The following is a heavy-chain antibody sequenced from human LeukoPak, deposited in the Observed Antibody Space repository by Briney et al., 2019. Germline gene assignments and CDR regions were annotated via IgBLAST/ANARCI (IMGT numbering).Heavy chain of an antibody. J-gene: IGHJ4*02. V-gene: IGHV4-59*06. CDR1: GGSISSYY. CDR2: IYYSGST. D-gene: IGHD3-10*01. Sequence: RSSETLSLTCTVSGGSISSYYWSWIRQPPGKGLEWIGYIYYSGSTYYNPSLKSRVTISVDTSKNQFSLKLSSVTAADTAVYYCARIWYGSGSYTFDYWGQGTLVTVSS. CDR3: ARIWYGSGSYTFDY.